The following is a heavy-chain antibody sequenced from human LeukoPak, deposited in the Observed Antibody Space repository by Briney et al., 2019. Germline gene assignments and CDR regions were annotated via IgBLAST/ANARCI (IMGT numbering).Heavy chain of an antibody. V-gene: IGHV1-2*02. CDR3: ARGDTAMVSPLDY. CDR2: INPNSGGT. CDR1: GDTFTGYY. D-gene: IGHD5-18*01. J-gene: IGHJ4*02. Sequence: ASVKVSCKASGDTFTGYYMHWVRQAPGQGLEWMGWINPNSGGTNYGQKFQGRVTMTRDTSISTAYMELSRLRSDDTAVYYCARGDTAMVSPLDYWGQGTLVTVSS.